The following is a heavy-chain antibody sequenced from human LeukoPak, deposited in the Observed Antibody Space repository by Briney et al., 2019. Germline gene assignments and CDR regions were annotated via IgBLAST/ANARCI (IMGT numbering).Heavy chain of an antibody. Sequence: PGGSLRLSCAASGFTFDDYAIHWVRQAPGKGLEWVSGISWNGGSVGYADSVKGRFTISRDNAKNSLYLQMNSLRAEDTALYYCAKARRYVYALIDYWGQGTLVTVSS. CDR2: ISWNGGSV. CDR1: GFTFDDYA. V-gene: IGHV3-9*01. D-gene: IGHD2/OR15-2a*01. J-gene: IGHJ4*02. CDR3: AKARRYVYALIDY.